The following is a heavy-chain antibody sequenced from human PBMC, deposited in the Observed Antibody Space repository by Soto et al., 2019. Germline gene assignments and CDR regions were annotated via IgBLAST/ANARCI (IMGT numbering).Heavy chain of an antibody. CDR3: AKDTLGYCSSTSCYAFDS. CDR1: GFTFGTYV. V-gene: IGHV3-23*01. Sequence: GGSLRLSCAASGFTFGTYVMNWVRQAPGKGLEWVSSISGSGGSTYHADSVKGRFTISRDNSKNTLYLQMNSLRAEDTAIYYCAKDTLGYCSSTSCYAFDSWGQGTLVTV. CDR2: ISGSGGST. J-gene: IGHJ4*02. D-gene: IGHD2-2*01.